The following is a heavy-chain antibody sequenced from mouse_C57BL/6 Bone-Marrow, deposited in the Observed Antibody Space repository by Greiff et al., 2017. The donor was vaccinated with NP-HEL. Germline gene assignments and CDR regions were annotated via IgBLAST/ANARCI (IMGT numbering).Heavy chain of an antibody. Sequence: EVKLMESGGGLVKPGGSLKLSCAASGFTFSSYTMSWVRQTPEKRLEWVATISGGGGNTYYPDSVKGRFTISRDNAKNTLYLQMSSLRSEDTALYYSARQSTTVGDYWGQGTTLTVSS. CDR2: ISGGGGNT. CDR3: ARQSTTVGDY. CDR1: GFTFSSYT. V-gene: IGHV5-9*01. D-gene: IGHD1-1*01. J-gene: IGHJ2*01.